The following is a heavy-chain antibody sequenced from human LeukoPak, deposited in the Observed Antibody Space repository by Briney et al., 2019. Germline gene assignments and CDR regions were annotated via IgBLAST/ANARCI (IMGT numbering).Heavy chain of an antibody. V-gene: IGHV3-21*01. J-gene: IGHJ5*02. D-gene: IGHD6-13*01. CDR3: ARDPLNSSSWPNWFDP. CDR2: ISTSSSYI. CDR1: EFTLRTYN. Sequence: GGSLRLSCAASEFTLRTYNMKWVRQAPRKGREWVSSISTSSSYIYYADSVKGRFTISRDNAKNSLYLQMNSLRAEDTAVYYGARDPLNSSSWPNWFDPWGQGTLVTVSS.